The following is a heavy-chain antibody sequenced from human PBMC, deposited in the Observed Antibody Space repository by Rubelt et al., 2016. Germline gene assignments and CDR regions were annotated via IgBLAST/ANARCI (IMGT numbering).Heavy chain of an antibody. CDR2: ISYDGSHQ. CDR1: GLTFRNYG. Sequence: QVQLVESGGGVVQSGKSLRLSCAASGLTFRNYGMQWVRQAPGKGLEWVAIISYDGSHQYYADSVKGRFTISRDNSKNTLYLQMNSLRAEDTAVYYCARGRSKFDYWGQGTLVTVSS. V-gene: IGHV3-33*01. D-gene: IGHD1-26*01. CDR3: ARGRSKFDY. J-gene: IGHJ4*02.